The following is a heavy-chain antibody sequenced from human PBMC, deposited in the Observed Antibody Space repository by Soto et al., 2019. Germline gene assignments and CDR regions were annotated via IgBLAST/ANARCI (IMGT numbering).Heavy chain of an antibody. V-gene: IGHV3-9*01. CDR2: ISWNSVAI. CDR3: AKATRLTDTGSD. Sequence: EVQLVESGGGLVQPGRSLRLSCAASGFTVDDYALHWVRQVPGKGLEWVSGISWNSVAIHYADSVKGRFTISRDNAKNSLYLQMNNLRGEDTALYYCAKATRLTDTGSDWGQGTLVTVSS. CDR1: GFTVDDYA. D-gene: IGHD2-8*02. J-gene: IGHJ4*02.